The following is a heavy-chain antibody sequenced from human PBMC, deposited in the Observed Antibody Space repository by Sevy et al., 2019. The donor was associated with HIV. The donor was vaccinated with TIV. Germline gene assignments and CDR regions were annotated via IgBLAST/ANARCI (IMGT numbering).Heavy chain of an antibody. J-gene: IGHJ6*03. CDR3: ARGPPPRWTVEMADKGGYYYYYMDV. V-gene: IGHV1-69*06. Sequence: ASVKVSCKASGGTFSSYAISWVRQAPGQGLEWMGGIIPIFGTANYAQKFQGRVTITADKSTSTAYMELSSLRSEDTAGYYCARGPPPRWTVEMADKGGYYYYYMDVWGKGTTVTVSS. D-gene: IGHD6-19*01. CDR1: GGTFSSYA. CDR2: IIPIFGTA.